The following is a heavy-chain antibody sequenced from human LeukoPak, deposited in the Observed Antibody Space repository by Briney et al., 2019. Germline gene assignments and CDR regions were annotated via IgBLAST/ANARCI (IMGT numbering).Heavy chain of an antibody. V-gene: IGHV3-11*04. Sequence: PGGSLRLSCAASGFTFSDYYMSWIRQAPWKGLEWVSYIGGRGRTIYYADSVKGRFTISRDNSKNTLYLQMSSLRAEDTAVYYCVKGSGAAAGYYFDYWGQGTLVTVSS. D-gene: IGHD6-13*01. CDR3: VKGSGAAAGYYFDY. J-gene: IGHJ4*02. CDR1: GFTFSDYY. CDR2: IGGRGRTI.